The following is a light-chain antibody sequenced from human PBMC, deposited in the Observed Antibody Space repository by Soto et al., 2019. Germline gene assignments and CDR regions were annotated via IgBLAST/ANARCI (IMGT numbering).Light chain of an antibody. CDR1: QGISSA. Sequence: AIQLTQSPSSLSASVGDRVTITCRASQGISSALAWYQQKPGKAPKLLIYDASSLESGVPSRFSGSGSGTDFTLTIISLQPEDFAPYYCQQFNSYSQAFGGGTKVEIK. J-gene: IGKJ4*01. V-gene: IGKV1-13*02. CDR3: QQFNSYSQA. CDR2: DAS.